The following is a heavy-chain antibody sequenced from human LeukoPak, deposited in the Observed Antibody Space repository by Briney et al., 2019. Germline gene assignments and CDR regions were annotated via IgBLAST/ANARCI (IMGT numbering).Heavy chain of an antibody. CDR2: INPSGGST. CDR3: AIQTYYYGSGSYYSTALDY. D-gene: IGHD3-10*01. J-gene: IGHJ4*02. Sequence: ASVKVSSKASGYTFTSYYMHWVRQALGQGLEWMGIINPSGGSTSYAQKFQGRVTMTRDTSTSTVYMELSSLRSEDTAVYYCAIQTYYYGSGSYYSTALDYWGQGTLVTVSS. V-gene: IGHV1-46*03. CDR1: GYTFTSYY.